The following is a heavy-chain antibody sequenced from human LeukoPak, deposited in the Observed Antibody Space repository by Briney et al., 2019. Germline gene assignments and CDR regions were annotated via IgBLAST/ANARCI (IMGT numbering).Heavy chain of an antibody. J-gene: IGHJ4*02. CDR3: ATGRGDSGYPWGFDY. Sequence: SETLSLTCAVYGGSFSGYYWSWIRQPPGKGLEWIGEINQSGSTNYNPSLKSRVTISADTSKNQFSLKLSSVTAADTAVYYCATGRGDSGYPWGFDYWGQGALVTVSS. CDR1: GGSFSGYY. CDR2: INQSGST. D-gene: IGHD5-12*01. V-gene: IGHV4-34*01.